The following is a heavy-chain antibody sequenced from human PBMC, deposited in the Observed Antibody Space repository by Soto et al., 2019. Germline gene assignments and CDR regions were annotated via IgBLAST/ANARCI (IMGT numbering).Heavy chain of an antibody. CDR3: ASETRCSSTSCYRDYYYGMDV. D-gene: IGHD2-2*01. CDR1: GFTFSSYC. Sequence: GGSLRLSCAASGFTFSSYCMHWVRQAPGKGLVWVSRINSDGSSTSYADSVKGRFTISRDNAKNTLYLQMNSLRAEDTAVYYCASETRCSSTSCYRDYYYGMDVWGQGTTVTVSS. J-gene: IGHJ6*02. V-gene: IGHV3-74*01. CDR2: INSDGSST.